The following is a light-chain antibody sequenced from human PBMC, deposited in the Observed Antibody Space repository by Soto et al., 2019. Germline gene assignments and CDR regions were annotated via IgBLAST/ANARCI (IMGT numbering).Light chain of an antibody. CDR1: SSDVGGYNY. CDR2: DVS. Sequence: QSVLTQPASVSGSPGQSITISCTGTSSDVGGYNYVSWYQQHPGKAPKLMIYDVSNQPSGVSNRFSGSKSGNTASLTISGLQAEDEADYYCSSYTSSSKGVFGTGTKVTV. V-gene: IGLV2-14*01. J-gene: IGLJ1*01. CDR3: SSYTSSSKGV.